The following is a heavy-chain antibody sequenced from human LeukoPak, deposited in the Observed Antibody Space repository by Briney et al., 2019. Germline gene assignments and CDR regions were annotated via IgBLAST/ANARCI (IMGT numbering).Heavy chain of an antibody. D-gene: IGHD6-19*01. J-gene: IGHJ4*02. V-gene: IGHV3-66*01. CDR3: AGDKTTGGWYEFDY. Sequence: GGSLRLSCAASGFTVSSNYMSWVRRAPGKGLEWVSSIYSGGSGGSTYYADSVKGRFTISRDNSKDTLYLHINSLRAEDTAVYYCAGDKTTGGWYEFDYWGQGTLVTVSS. CDR1: GFTVSSNY. CDR2: IYSGGSGGST.